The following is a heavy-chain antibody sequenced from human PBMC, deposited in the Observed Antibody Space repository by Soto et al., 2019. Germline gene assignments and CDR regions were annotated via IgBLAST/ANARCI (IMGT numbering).Heavy chain of an antibody. CDR3: AKVDFAGPPEEYYYYYYGMDV. CDR1: GFTFSSYA. CDR2: ISGSGGST. Sequence: EVQLLESGGGLVQPGGSLRLSCAASGFTFSSYAMSWVRQAPGKGLEWVSAISGSGGSTYYADSVKGRFTISRDNSKNTLYLQMNSLRAEDTAVYYCAKVDFAGPPEEYYYYYYGMDVWGQGTTVTVSS. V-gene: IGHV3-23*01. J-gene: IGHJ6*02.